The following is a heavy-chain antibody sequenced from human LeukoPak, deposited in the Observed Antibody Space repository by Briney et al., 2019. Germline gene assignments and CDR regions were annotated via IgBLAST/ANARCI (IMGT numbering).Heavy chain of an antibody. CDR3: ARGDWHFDP. J-gene: IGHJ2*01. CDR2: MSTSGSS. Sequence: SETLSLTCTVSGGSISSYYWSWIRQPPGKGLEWIGRMSTSGSSDYNPSLKSRVTMSVDTSKNQFSLKLSSVTAADTAVYYCARGDWHFDPWGRGTLVTVSS. V-gene: IGHV4-4*07. CDR1: GGSISSYY.